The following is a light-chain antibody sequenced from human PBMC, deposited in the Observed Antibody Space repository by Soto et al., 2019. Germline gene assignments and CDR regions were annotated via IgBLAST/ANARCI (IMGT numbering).Light chain of an antibody. CDR1: QSMSSY. CDR3: QQSYRTLWT. J-gene: IGKJ1*01. Sequence: DIQMTQSPSSLSASVGDRVTITGRASQSMSSYLNWYQQKPGKAPKLLIYAASSLQSGVTSRFSGSGSGTDFTLTISSLQPEDFATYYCQQSYRTLWTFGQGTKVEIK. CDR2: AAS. V-gene: IGKV1-39*01.